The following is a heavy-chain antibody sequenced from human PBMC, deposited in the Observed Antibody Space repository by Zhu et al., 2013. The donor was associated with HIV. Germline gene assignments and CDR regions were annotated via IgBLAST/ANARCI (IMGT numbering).Heavy chain of an antibody. J-gene: IGHJ4*02. CDR3: ARGGDPHRSAYCGGDCYSLFDY. CDR2: VYYSGST. CDR1: GGSINSQN. D-gene: IGHD2-21*02. V-gene: IGHV4-59*11. Sequence: QVQLRESGPGLVKPSETLSLTCTVSGGSINSQNWVLSWIRQPPGKALEWVGNVYYSGSTNYNPSLKSRVTISLDTSKNQFSLRLTSVTTADTGVYYCARGGDPHRSAYCGGDCYSLFDYWGQGTLVTVSS.